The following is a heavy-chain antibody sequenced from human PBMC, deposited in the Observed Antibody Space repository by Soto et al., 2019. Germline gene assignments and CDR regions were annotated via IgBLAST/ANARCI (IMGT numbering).Heavy chain of an antibody. CDR1: GFTFSSYA. V-gene: IGHV3-23*01. J-gene: IGHJ6*02. CDR3: AKDQSTTYYYYGMDV. Sequence: EVQLLESGGGLVQPGGSLRPSFQASGFTFSSYAISWVRQAPGKGLGGVSAISGSGGRTYYADSVKGRFTISRDNSKNTLYLQMNSLRAEDTAVYYCAKDQSTTYYYYGMDVWGQGTTVTVSS. CDR2: ISGSGGRT. D-gene: IGHD1-7*01.